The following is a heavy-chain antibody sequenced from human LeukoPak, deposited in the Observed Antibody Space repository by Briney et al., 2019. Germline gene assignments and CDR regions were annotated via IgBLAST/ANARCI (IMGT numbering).Heavy chain of an antibody. D-gene: IGHD4-17*01. V-gene: IGHV4-30-4*01. Sequence: SRTLSLTCTVSGGSISSGDYYWSWIRQPPGKGLEWIGYIYYSGSTYYNPSLKSRVTISVDTSKNQFSLKLSSVTAADTAVYYCARTSEVTTDGGIDYWGQGTLVTVSS. CDR1: GGSISSGDYY. CDR2: IYYSGST. CDR3: ARTSEVTTDGGIDY. J-gene: IGHJ4*02.